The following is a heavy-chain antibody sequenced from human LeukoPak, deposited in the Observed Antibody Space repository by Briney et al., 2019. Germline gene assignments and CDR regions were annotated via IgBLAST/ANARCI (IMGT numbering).Heavy chain of an antibody. CDR2: IYYSGST. CDR1: GGSISSYY. CDR3: ARLMITHGMDV. J-gene: IGHJ6*02. Sequence: PSETLSLTCTVSGGSISSYYWSWIRQPPGKGLEWIGYIYYSGSTNYNPSLKSRVTISVDTSKNQFSLKLSSVTAADTAVYYCARLMITHGMDVWGQGTTVTVSS. V-gene: IGHV4-59*08. D-gene: IGHD3-16*01.